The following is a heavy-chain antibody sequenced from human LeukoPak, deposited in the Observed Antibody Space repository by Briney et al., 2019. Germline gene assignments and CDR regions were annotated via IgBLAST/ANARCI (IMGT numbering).Heavy chain of an antibody. CDR1: GGSISSSSYY. CDR3: GSYYDSSGYIDY. D-gene: IGHD3-22*01. Sequence: PSETLSLTCTVSGGSISSSSYYWGWIRQPPGKGLEWIGSIYYSGSTYYNPSLKSRVTISVDTSKNQFSLKLSSVTAADTAVYYCGSYYDSSGYIDYWAREPWSPSPQ. V-gene: IGHV4-39*01. CDR2: IYYSGST. J-gene: IGHJ4*02.